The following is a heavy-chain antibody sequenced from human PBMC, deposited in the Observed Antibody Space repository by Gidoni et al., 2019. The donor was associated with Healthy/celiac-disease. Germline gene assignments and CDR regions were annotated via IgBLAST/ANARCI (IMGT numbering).Heavy chain of an antibody. Sequence: VQLVQSGAEVKKPGESRTIPCKGYGYSFTSYGLGWVRQLPGNGLEWMGIHHPGECDTRYSPSCQGQVTISADKSISTAYLQWSSMKASDTAMYYGASPQLGKKNAFDIWGQGTMVTVSS. CDR2: HHPGECDT. CDR1: GYSFTSYG. J-gene: IGHJ3*02. D-gene: IGHD6-13*01. CDR3: ASPQLGKKNAFDI. V-gene: IGHV5-51*01.